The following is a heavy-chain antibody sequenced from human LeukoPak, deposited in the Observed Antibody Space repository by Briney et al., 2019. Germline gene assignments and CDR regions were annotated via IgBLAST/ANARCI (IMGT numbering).Heavy chain of an antibody. V-gene: IGHV3-21*04. J-gene: IGHJ4*02. CDR3: AKGGWLDD. CDR1: GFTFSSYS. Sequence: GGSLRLSCAASGFTFSSYSMNWVRQAPGKGLEWVSSISSSSSYIYYADSVKGRFTISRDNSKDTLYLQMNSLRAEDTALYYCAKGGWLDDLGQGALVTVSS. D-gene: IGHD6-19*01. CDR2: ISSSSSYI.